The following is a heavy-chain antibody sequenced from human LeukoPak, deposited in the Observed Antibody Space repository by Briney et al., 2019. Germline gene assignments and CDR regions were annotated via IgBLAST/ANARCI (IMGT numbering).Heavy chain of an antibody. CDR2: ISWNSGSI. V-gene: IGHV3-9*01. CDR1: GFTFNNYA. J-gene: IGHJ4*02. CDR3: AKDRIAAAGIGRYFDY. Sequence: PGGSLRLSCAASGFTFNNYARHWVRQAPGKGLEWVSGISWNSGSIGYADSVKGRFTISRDNAKNSLYLQMNSLRAEDTALYYCAKDRIAAAGIGRYFDYWGQGTLVTVSS. D-gene: IGHD6-13*01.